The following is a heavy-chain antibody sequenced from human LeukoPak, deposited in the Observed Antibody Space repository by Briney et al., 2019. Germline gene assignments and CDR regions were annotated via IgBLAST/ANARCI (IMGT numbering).Heavy chain of an antibody. Sequence: GGSLRLSCVASGFTFSDSAMSCVRQAPGKGLEWVSLINFSGTNAYYADSVKGRFTISRDNSKDTVYLQMNSLRAEDTAIYNCARDIELSTWGLGTKVTVSS. V-gene: IGHV3-23*01. J-gene: IGHJ3*01. CDR1: GFTFSDSA. CDR2: INFSGTNA. D-gene: IGHD3-16*02. CDR3: ARDIELST.